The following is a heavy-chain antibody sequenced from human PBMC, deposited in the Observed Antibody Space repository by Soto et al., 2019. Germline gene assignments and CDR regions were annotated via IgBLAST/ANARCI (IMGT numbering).Heavy chain of an antibody. Sequence: SETLSLTCTVSGGSISSSSYYWSWIRQPPGKGLEWIGYIYYSGSTNYNPSLKSRVTISVDTSKNQFSLKLSSVTAADTAVYYCAGWGNYDSSGYGYWGQGTLVTVSS. J-gene: IGHJ4*02. CDR2: IYYSGST. D-gene: IGHD3-22*01. CDR3: AGWGNYDSSGYGY. V-gene: IGHV4-61*01. CDR1: GGSISSSSYY.